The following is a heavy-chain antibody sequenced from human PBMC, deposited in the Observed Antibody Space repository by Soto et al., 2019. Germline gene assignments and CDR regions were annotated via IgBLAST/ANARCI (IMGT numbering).Heavy chain of an antibody. V-gene: IGHV3-33*01. CDR1: GFTFSSYG. J-gene: IGHJ6*04. Sequence: GGSLRLSCAASGFTFSSYGMHWVRQAPGKGLEWVAVIWYDGSNKYYADSVKGRFTISRDNSKNTLYLQMNSLRAEDTAVDYCARRKDASEMDVWAKGTTDTVSS. CDR3: ARRKDASEMDV. CDR2: IWYDGSNK.